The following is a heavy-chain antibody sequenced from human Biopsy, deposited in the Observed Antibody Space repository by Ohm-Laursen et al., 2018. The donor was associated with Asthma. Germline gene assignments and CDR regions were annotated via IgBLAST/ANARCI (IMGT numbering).Heavy chain of an antibody. CDR2: IHYSGST. V-gene: IGHV4-59*01. Sequence: VTLSFTCTVSGVSIRSYYWTWIRQPPGKGLEWIGNIHYSGSTYSNPSLKSRVTISVDTSKKQISLRLSSVIAADTAVYYCAGFCSGGNCPDHWGQGTLVTVSS. J-gene: IGHJ4*02. D-gene: IGHD2-15*01. CDR3: AGFCSGGNCPDH. CDR1: GVSIRSYY.